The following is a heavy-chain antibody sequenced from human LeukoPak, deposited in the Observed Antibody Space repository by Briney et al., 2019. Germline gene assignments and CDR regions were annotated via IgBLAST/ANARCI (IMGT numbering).Heavy chain of an antibody. CDR3: ARGYSQVRVYFDY. CDR2: INPSGGST. J-gene: IGHJ4*02. V-gene: IGHV1-46*01. D-gene: IGHD3-10*01. CDR1: GYTFTTYY. Sequence: ASVKVSCKASGYTFTTYYMHWVRQAPGQGLEWMGIINPSGGSTSYAQKFQGRVTMTGDTSTSTVYMELGSLRSEDTAVYYCARGYSQVRVYFDYWGQGTLVTVSS.